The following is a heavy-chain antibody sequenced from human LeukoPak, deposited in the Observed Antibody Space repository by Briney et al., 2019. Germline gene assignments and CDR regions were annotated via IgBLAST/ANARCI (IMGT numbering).Heavy chain of an antibody. CDR3: ARLLEMTNAFDI. Sequence: PSETLSLTCAVYGGSFSSYYWSWIRQPPGKGLEWIGEINHSGSTNYNPSLKSRVTISVDTSKNQFSLKLSSVTAADTAVYYCARLLEMTNAFDIWGQGTMVTVSS. V-gene: IGHV4-34*01. J-gene: IGHJ3*02. CDR1: GGSFSSYY. CDR2: INHSGST. D-gene: IGHD4-11*01.